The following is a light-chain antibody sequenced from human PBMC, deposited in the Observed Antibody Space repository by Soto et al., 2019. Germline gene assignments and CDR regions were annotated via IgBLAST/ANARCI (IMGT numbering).Light chain of an antibody. CDR1: SSNIGSNY. CDR3: AAWDDSLSGV. V-gene: IGLV1-47*01. Sequence: QSVLTQPPSASGTPGQRVTISCSGSSSNIGSNYVYWYQQLPGTAPKLLIYRNNQRPSGVPDRFSGSKSGTPASLAISGLRSEDEADYYCAAWDDSLSGVFGGGTKLTVL. CDR2: RNN. J-gene: IGLJ3*02.